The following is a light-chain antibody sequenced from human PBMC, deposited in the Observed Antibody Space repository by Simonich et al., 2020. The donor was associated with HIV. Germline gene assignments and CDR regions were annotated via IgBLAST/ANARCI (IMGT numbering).Light chain of an antibody. J-gene: IGKJ5*01. CDR1: QSILYSSHNKNS. CDR2: WAS. CDR3: QQYYSSPLIT. V-gene: IGKV4-1*01. Sequence: DIVMTQSPDSLAVSLGERATINCKSSQSILYSSHNKNSLAWYQQKPGQPPKLLIYWASTRESGVPDRFSGSGSGTDFTLTISSLQAEDVAVYYCQQYYSSPLITFGQGTRLEIK.